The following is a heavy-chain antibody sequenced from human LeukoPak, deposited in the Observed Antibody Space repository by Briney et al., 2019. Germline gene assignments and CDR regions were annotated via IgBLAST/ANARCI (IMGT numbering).Heavy chain of an antibody. CDR1: GFTFSDYY. CDR2: ISSSGSTI. D-gene: IGHD3-22*01. Sequence: GGSLRLSCAASGFTFSDYYMSWIRQAPGKGLEWVSYISSSGSTIYYADSVKGRFTISRVNAKNSLYLQMNSLRAEDTAVYYCARDRYYDSSGLIGYWGQGTLVTVSS. V-gene: IGHV3-11*01. J-gene: IGHJ4*02. CDR3: ARDRYYDSSGLIGY.